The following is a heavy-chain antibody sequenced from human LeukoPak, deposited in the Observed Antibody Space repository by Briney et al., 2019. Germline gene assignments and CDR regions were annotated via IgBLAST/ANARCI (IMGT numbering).Heavy chain of an antibody. CDR3: ARETSAAGPYVFHNYNGMDA. CDR1: GYPIRSSTNY. V-gene: IGHV4-39*07. D-gene: IGHD6-13*01. CDR2: VYFSGSA. Sequence: SDTLSLTCGVSGYPIRSSTNYWGWIRQPPGKGPEWMGSVYFSGSAYYNPSLKSRVTISIDTSKNQFFLQLTSLTAADTAVYYCARETSAAGPYVFHNYNGMDAWGPGTTVIVS. J-gene: IGHJ6*02.